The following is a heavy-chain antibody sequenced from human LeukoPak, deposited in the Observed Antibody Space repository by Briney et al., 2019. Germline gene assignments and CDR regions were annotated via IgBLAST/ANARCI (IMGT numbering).Heavy chain of an antibody. CDR1: GFTFDDYA. D-gene: IGHD2-15*01. CDR3: AKGLGYCSGDTCYYYFDN. Sequence: GGSLRLSCAASGFTFDDYAMHWVRQAPGEGLEWVSTIRSSGGTTYYADSMKGRFTISRDNSKNTLYLQMNSLRAEDTAVYYCAKGLGYCSGDTCYYYFDNWGQGTLVTVSS. CDR2: IRSSGGTT. J-gene: IGHJ4*02. V-gene: IGHV3-23*01.